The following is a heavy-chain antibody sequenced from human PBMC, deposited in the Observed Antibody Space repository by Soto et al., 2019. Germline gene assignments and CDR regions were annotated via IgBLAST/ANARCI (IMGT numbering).Heavy chain of an antibody. Sequence: PSETLSLTCTVSGGSISSYYWSWIRQPPGKGPEWIGYIYYSGSTNYNPSLKSRVTISVDTSKNQFSLKLSSVTAADTAVYYCARLNWNYGANNWFDPWGQGTLVTVSS. D-gene: IGHD1-7*01. J-gene: IGHJ5*02. V-gene: IGHV4-59*01. CDR2: IYYSGST. CDR3: ARLNWNYGANNWFDP. CDR1: GGSISSYY.